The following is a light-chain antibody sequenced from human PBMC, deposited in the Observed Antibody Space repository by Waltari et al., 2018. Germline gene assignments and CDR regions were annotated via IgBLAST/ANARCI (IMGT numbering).Light chain of an antibody. Sequence: QSVLSQPPSASGTPGQRVTISCSGSRSNIGSHTVNWYQQLPGTAPKLLIYRNNQRPSGVPDRFSGSRSGTSASLAISGLQSEDEADYYWATWDDSLDGPVFGGGTKVTVL. J-gene: IGLJ3*02. CDR2: RNN. V-gene: IGLV1-44*01. CDR1: RSNIGSHT. CDR3: ATWDDSLDGPV.